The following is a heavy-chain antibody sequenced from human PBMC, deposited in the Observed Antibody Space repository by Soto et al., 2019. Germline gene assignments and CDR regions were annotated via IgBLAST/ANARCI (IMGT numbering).Heavy chain of an antibody. CDR1: GFTFSSYA. J-gene: IGHJ4*02. CDR3: ARTDGDYVGYFDY. CDR2: ITASGGTT. D-gene: IGHD4-17*01. Sequence: EVKLLESGGGLVQPGGSLRLSCAASGFTFSSYAMSWVRQAPGKGLEWVSHITASGGTTYYADSVKGRFTISRDSSRNTLYLQMNSLRAEDTAVYYCARTDGDYVGYFDYWGQGTLVTVSS. V-gene: IGHV3-23*01.